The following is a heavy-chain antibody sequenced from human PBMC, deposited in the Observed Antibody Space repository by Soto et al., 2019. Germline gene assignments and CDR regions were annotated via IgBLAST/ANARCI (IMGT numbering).Heavy chain of an antibody. D-gene: IGHD1-26*01. CDR3: ARSSGGNFGIIIEGTNWFAP. Sequence: ASVKGYWKALGDTFTGYYINWVRQAPGQGLEWMGVINPHGGSTAYAQKFKGRVTLTRDTSASTVYMEVSSLTSEDTAMYYCARSSGGNFGIIIEGTNWFAPWGQGTLVTVPS. CDR2: INPHGGST. CDR1: GDTFTGYY. V-gene: IGHV1-46*01. J-gene: IGHJ5*02.